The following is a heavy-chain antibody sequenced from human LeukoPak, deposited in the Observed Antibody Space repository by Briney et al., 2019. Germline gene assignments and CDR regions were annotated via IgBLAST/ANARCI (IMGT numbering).Heavy chain of an antibody. J-gene: IGHJ6*02. Sequence: SETLSLTCAVYGGSFSGYYWSWIRQPPGKGLEWIGEINHGGSTNYNPSLKSRVTISVDTSKNQFSLKLSSVTAADTAVYYCARHGPYDFWSGYPTLGMDVWGQGTTVTVSS. CDR3: ARHGPYDFWSGYPTLGMDV. V-gene: IGHV4-34*01. D-gene: IGHD3-3*01. CDR2: INHGGST. CDR1: GGSFSGYY.